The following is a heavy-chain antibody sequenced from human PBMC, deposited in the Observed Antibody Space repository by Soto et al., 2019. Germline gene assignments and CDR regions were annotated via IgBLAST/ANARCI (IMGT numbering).Heavy chain of an antibody. D-gene: IGHD3-3*01. Sequence: PGGSLRLSCAASGFTFSSYAMSWVRQAPGKGLEWVSAISGSGGSTYYADSVKGRFTISRDNSKNTLYLQMNSLRAEDTAVYYCARDQFWTVGEPRAYGMDVWGQGTTVTVSS. J-gene: IGHJ6*02. CDR1: GFTFSSYA. CDR3: ARDQFWTVGEPRAYGMDV. V-gene: IGHV3-23*01. CDR2: ISGSGGST.